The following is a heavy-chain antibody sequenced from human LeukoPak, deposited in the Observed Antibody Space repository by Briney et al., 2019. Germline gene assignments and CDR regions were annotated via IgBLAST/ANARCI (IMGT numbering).Heavy chain of an antibody. V-gene: IGHV3-23*01. CDR2: ISAVVTST. CDR3: AKDSPVATY. Sequence: PGGSLRLSCAASGFSLSNYGMTWIRQAPGKGLEWVSAISAVVTSTYYSDSVKGRSTISRDNSKNTLYLQMNSLRVGDTAVYYCAKDSPVATYWGQGTLVTVSS. D-gene: IGHD4-23*01. J-gene: IGHJ4*02. CDR1: GFSLSNYG.